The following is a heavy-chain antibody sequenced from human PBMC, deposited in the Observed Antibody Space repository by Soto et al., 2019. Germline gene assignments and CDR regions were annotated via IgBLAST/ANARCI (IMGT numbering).Heavy chain of an antibody. V-gene: IGHV3-30-3*01. CDR3: ARVLRIRGGRYYYGMDV. CDR2: LSYDGSNK. D-gene: IGHD3-10*01. CDR1: GFTFSSYA. Sequence: GQLVESGGGVAQPGRSLRLSCAASGFTFSSYAMHWVRQTPGQGLEWVAVLSYDGSNKYYADSVKGRFTISRDNSNDTVYLQMNSLRTEDTAVYFCARVLRIRGGRYYYGMDVWGQGTTVTVSS. J-gene: IGHJ6*02.